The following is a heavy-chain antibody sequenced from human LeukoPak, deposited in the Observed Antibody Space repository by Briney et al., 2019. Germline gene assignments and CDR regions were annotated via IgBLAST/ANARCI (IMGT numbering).Heavy chain of an antibody. V-gene: IGHV4-34*01. CDR2: INHSGST. CDR1: GGSISSYY. D-gene: IGHD1-1*01. J-gene: IGHJ4*02. CDR3: AAGRVAPLVDY. Sequence: SETLSLTCTVSGGSISSYYWSWIRQPPGKGLEWIGEINHSGSTNYNPSLKSRVTISVDTSKNQFSLKLSSVTAADTAVYYCAAGRVAPLVDYWGQGTLVTVSS.